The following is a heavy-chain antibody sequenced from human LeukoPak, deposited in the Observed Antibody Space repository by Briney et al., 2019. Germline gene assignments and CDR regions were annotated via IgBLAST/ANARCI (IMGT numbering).Heavy chain of an antibody. CDR1: GGSISSSSYY. D-gene: IGHD6-13*01. CDR2: INHSGST. CDR3: ARGRGAAGRWVGYNWFDP. V-gene: IGHV4-39*07. J-gene: IGHJ5*02. Sequence: SETLSLTCTVSGGSISSSSYYWGWIRQPPGKGLEWIGEINHSGSTNYNPSLKSRVTISVDAFKNQFSLKLNSVTAADTAVYYCARGRGAAGRWVGYNWFDPWGQGTLVTVSS.